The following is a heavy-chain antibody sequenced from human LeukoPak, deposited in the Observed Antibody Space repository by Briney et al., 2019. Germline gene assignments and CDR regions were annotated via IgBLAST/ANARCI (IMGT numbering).Heavy chain of an antibody. CDR3: ARKALPGNWFDP. CDR1: GGSFSGYY. Sequence: SETLSLTCAVYGGSFSGYYWSWIRQPAGKGLEWIGRIFTSGSTNYNPSLKSRVTMSLDTSKNQFSLKLSSVTAADTAVYYCARKALPGNWFDPWGQGALVTVSS. CDR2: IFTSGST. V-gene: IGHV4-59*10. J-gene: IGHJ5*02.